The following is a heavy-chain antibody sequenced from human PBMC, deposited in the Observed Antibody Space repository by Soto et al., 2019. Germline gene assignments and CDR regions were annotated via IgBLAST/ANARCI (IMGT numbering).Heavy chain of an antibody. V-gene: IGHV1-69*01. Sequence: QVQLVQSGAEVKKPGSSVKVSCKASGGTFSSYAISWVRQAPGQGLEWMGGIIPIFGTANYAQKFQGRVTITADESTSTAYMELSSLRSEDTAVYYCSRGLVPAAIVGGWFDPWGQGTLVTVSS. D-gene: IGHD2-2*01. CDR2: IIPIFGTA. CDR3: SRGLVPAAIVGGWFDP. CDR1: GGTFSSYA. J-gene: IGHJ5*02.